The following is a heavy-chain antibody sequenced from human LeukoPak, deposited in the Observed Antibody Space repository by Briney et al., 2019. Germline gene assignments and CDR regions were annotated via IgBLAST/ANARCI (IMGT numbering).Heavy chain of an antibody. J-gene: IGHJ4*02. CDR1: GGTFSSYA. CDR3: APPRGRGGYSGEWYYFDY. V-gene: IGHV1-69*05. Sequence: SVKVSCKASGGTFSSYAISWVRQAPGQGLEWMGGIIPIFGTANYAQKFQGRVTITTDESTSTAYMELSSLRSEDTAVYYCAPPRGRGGYSGEWYYFDYWGQGTLVTVSS. D-gene: IGHD1-26*01. CDR2: IIPIFGTA.